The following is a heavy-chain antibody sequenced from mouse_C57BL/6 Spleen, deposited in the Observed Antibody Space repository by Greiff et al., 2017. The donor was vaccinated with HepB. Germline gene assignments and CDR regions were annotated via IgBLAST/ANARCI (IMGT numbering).Heavy chain of an antibody. CDR2: INPNNGGT. CDR3: AREGIYYYGSSTSYYAMDD. V-gene: IGHV1-26*01. Sequence: EVKLVESGPELVKPGASVKISCKASGYTFTDYYLNWVKQSHGKSLEWIGDINPNNGGTSYNQKFKGKATLTVDTASSTAYMELRSLTSEDSAVYYCAREGIYYYGSSTSYYAMDDWGQGTSGTVSS. CDR1: GYTFTDYY. D-gene: IGHD1-1*01. J-gene: IGHJ4*01.